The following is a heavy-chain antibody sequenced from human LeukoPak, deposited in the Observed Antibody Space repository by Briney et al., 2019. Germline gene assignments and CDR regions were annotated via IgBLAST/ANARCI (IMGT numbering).Heavy chain of an antibody. D-gene: IGHD6-19*01. J-gene: IGHJ4*02. CDR1: GFTFSSYA. CDR2: ISGSGGST. CDR3: AKGQVAGPTNNRFDY. V-gene: IGHV3-23*01. Sequence: PGGSLRLSCAASGFTFSSYAMSWVRQAPEKGLEWVSVISGSGGSTYYADPVKGRFTISRDNSKNTLYLQMNSLRAEDTAVYYCAKGQVAGPTNNRFDYWGLGTLVTVSS.